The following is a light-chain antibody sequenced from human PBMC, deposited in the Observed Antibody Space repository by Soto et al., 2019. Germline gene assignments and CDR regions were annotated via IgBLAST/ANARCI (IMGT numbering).Light chain of an antibody. V-gene: IGLV2-23*02. CDR3: CSFAGGGTYV. J-gene: IGLJ1*01. Sequence: QSALTQPASVSGSPGQSITISCTGTRGDVGNYNLVSWYQQHPGKAPQLLIYEVTKRPSGVSTRFSGSKSGNTASLTISGLQAEDEADYFCCSFAGGGTYVFGTGTKLTVL. CDR2: EVT. CDR1: RGDVGNYNL.